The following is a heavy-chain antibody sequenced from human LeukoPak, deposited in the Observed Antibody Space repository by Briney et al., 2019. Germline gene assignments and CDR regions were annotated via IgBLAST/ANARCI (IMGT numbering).Heavy chain of an antibody. Sequence: PGRSLRLSCAASGFTFSSYAMHWVRQAPGKGLEWVAVISYDGSNKYYADSVKGRFTISRDNSKNTLYLQMNSPRAEDTAVYYCAAPYCSSTSCYTGYFDYWGQGTLVTVSS. V-gene: IGHV3-30*01. CDR3: AAPYCSSTSCYTGYFDY. J-gene: IGHJ4*02. D-gene: IGHD2-2*02. CDR1: GFTFSSYA. CDR2: ISYDGSNK.